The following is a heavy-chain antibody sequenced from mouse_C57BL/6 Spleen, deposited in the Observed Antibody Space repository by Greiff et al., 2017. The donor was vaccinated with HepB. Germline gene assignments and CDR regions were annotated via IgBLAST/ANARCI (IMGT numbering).Heavy chain of an antibody. Sequence: LVESGAELVKPGASVKMSCKASGYTFTTYPIEWMKQNHGKSLEWIGNFHPYNDDTKYNEKFKGKATLTVEKSSSTVYLELSRLTSDDSAVYYCARGLYDGYYGGFAYWGQGTLVTVSA. D-gene: IGHD2-3*01. CDR3: ARGLYDGYYGGFAY. CDR1: GYTFTTYP. CDR2: FHPYNDDT. V-gene: IGHV1-47*01. J-gene: IGHJ3*01.